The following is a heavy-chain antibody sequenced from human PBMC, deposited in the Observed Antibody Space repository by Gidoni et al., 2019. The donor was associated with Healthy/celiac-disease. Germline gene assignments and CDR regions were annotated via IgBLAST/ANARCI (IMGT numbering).Heavy chain of an antibody. J-gene: IGHJ3*02. D-gene: IGHD3-3*01. CDR3: AKHGNYDFWRNDAFDI. V-gene: IGHV3-23*01. CDR1: GLPFSSYA. CDR2: IGGSGGST. Sequence: EVQPLESGGGLVQPGGSLRRSCAASGLPFSSYAMGWVRQAPGKGLEWVSAIGGSGGSTYYADSVKGRFTISRDNSKNTLYLQMNSLRAEDTAVYYCAKHGNYDFWRNDAFDIWGQGTMVTVSS.